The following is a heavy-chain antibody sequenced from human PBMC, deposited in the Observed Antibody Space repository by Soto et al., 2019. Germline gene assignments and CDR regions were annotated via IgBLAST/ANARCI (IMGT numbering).Heavy chain of an antibody. D-gene: IGHD3-22*01. V-gene: IGHV3-48*02. CDR2: ISSSSSTI. Sequence: GGSLRLSCAASGFTFSSYSMNWVRQAPGKGLEWVSYISSSSSTIYYADSVKGRFTISRDNAKNSLYLQMNSLRDEDTAVYYCARDRYYDSSGYHWAFDYWGQGTLVTVSS. CDR1: GFTFSSYS. CDR3: ARDRYYDSSGYHWAFDY. J-gene: IGHJ4*02.